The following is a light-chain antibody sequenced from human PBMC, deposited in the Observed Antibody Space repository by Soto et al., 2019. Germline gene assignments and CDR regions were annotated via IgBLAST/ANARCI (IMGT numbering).Light chain of an antibody. Sequence: EVVLAQSPATLSLSPVDRATLSCRANERVSTYLAWYQQKPGQSPRLLISDTSKRATGIPARFSGSGSGTDLPLTSVSLEPEDFVFYYCQQRSSWPLTFGGGTKGDI. CDR2: DTS. V-gene: IGKV3-11*01. J-gene: IGKJ4*01. CDR1: ERVSTY. CDR3: QQRSSWPLT.